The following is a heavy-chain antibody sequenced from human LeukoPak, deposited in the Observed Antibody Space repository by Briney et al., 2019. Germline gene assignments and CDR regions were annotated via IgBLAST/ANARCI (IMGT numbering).Heavy chain of an antibody. J-gene: IGHJ4*02. Sequence: GGSLRLSCAASGFTFSSYSMNWVRQAPGKGLEWVSYISSSSTIYYADTVKGRFTISRDNAKNSLYLQMNSLRAEDTAVYYCARDAYGDYFDYWGQGTLVTVSS. V-gene: IGHV3-48*01. D-gene: IGHD4-17*01. CDR2: ISSSSTI. CDR3: ARDAYGDYFDY. CDR1: GFTFSSYS.